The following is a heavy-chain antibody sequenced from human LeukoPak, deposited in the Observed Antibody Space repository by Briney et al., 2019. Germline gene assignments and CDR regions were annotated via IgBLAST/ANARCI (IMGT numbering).Heavy chain of an antibody. Sequence: ESGPTLVNPTQTLTLTCTFSGFLLSTSGMRVSWIRQPPGKALEWLARIDWDDDKFYSTSLKTRLTISRDTSKNQVVLTMTNMDPVDTATYYCARTFSGGSYLFDYWGQGTLVTVSS. D-gene: IGHD2-15*01. CDR3: ARTFSGGSYLFDY. CDR2: IDWDDDK. V-gene: IGHV2-70*04. J-gene: IGHJ4*02. CDR1: GFLLSTSGMR.